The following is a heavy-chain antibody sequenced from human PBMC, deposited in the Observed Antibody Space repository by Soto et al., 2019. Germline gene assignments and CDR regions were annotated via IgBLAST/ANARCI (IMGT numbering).Heavy chain of an antibody. CDR1: GYSFTSYW. V-gene: IGHV5-51*01. Sequence: GESLKISCKGSGYSFTSYWIGWVRQMPGKGLEWMGIIYPGDSDTRYSPSFQGQVTISADKSISTAYLQWSSLKASDTAMYYCARHEGGEQQLDKPYYFDYWGQGTLVTVSS. CDR3: ARHEGGEQQLDKPYYFDY. D-gene: IGHD6-13*01. CDR2: IYPGDSDT. J-gene: IGHJ4*02.